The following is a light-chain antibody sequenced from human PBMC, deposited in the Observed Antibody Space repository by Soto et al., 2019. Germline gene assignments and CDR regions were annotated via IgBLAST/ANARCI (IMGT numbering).Light chain of an antibody. CDR2: GAS. CDR1: ESVSSSY. Sequence: EIVVPQSPGTLSLSPGGRSTLSCMAIESVSSSYLAWYQQKPGQAPRPLIYGASSRATGIPERFSGSGSGTDFTLTISRLAAEDFALYYCQQYGSSPITFGQGTRLEIK. J-gene: IGKJ5*01. V-gene: IGKV3-20*01. CDR3: QQYGSSPIT.